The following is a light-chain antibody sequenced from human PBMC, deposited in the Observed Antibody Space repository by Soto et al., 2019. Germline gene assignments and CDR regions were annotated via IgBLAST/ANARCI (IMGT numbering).Light chain of an antibody. V-gene: IGLV2-14*01. Sequence: QSALTQPASVSGSPGQSITISCTGTSSDIGGYNYVSWYQQHPGKAPKLMIYEVSNRPSGVSNRFSGSTSGNTASLTISGLLADDESDYYCTSYTSDNTYVFGSGTKLTV. CDR1: SSDIGGYNY. J-gene: IGLJ1*01. CDR3: TSYTSDNTYV. CDR2: EVS.